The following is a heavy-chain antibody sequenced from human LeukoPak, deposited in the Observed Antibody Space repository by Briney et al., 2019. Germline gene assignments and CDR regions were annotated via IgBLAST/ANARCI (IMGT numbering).Heavy chain of an antibody. V-gene: IGHV1-69*05. CDR1: GGTFSSYA. CDR3: ARDRGLAANWFDP. Sequence: ASVKVSCKASGGTFSSYAISWVRQAPGQGLEWMGGIIPIFGTANYAQKFQGRVTITTDEPTSTAYMELSSLRSEDTAVYYCARDRGLAANWFDPWGQGTLVTVSS. J-gene: IGHJ5*02. CDR2: IIPIFGTA. D-gene: IGHD6-25*01.